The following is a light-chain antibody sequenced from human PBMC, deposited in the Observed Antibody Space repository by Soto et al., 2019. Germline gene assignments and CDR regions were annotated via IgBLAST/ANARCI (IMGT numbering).Light chain of an antibody. Sequence: EVVMTQSPATLSVSPGDRATLSFRASQTVSRNLAWYQQRPGQAPRLLIYDISNRAAGVPARFSGSGSETEFTLTIRSLQSEDFAVYFCQQYNNWPSFGQGTRLEIK. V-gene: IGKV3-15*01. CDR3: QQYNNWPS. CDR2: DIS. CDR1: QTVSRN. J-gene: IGKJ5*01.